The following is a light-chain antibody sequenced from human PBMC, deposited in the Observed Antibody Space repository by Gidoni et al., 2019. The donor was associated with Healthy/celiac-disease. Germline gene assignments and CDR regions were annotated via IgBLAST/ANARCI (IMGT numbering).Light chain of an antibody. V-gene: IGLV1-40*01. J-gene: IGLJ2*01. CDR2: GNR. CDR3: QSYDSSLSAYVV. Sequence: QSVLTQPPSVSGAPGQRVTISCTGSSSNIGAGYDVHWDPPPPGTAPKLLISGNRNRPSGVPDRSSGAKAGISASLAITGLQAEDEADYYCQSYDSSLSAYVVFGGGTKLTVL. CDR1: SSNIGAGYD.